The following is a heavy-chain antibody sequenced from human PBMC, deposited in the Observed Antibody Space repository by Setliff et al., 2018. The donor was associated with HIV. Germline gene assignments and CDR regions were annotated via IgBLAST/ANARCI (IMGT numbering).Heavy chain of an antibody. Sequence: GGSLRLSCAASGFTVSSNSMSWVRQAPGKGLEWVSVIYSVGITYYTDSVKGRFTISRDNSKNTLYLQMNSLRAEDTAVYYCAREIRTVYTGGHYFYGIDVWGQGTAVTVSS. CDR1: GFTVSSNS. D-gene: IGHD3-16*01. V-gene: IGHV3-53*01. CDR3: AREIRTVYTGGHYFYGIDV. CDR2: IYSVGIT. J-gene: IGHJ6*02.